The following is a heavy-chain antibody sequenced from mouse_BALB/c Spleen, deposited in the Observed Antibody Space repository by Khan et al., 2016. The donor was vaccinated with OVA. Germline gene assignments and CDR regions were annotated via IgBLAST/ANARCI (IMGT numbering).Heavy chain of an antibody. CDR3: ARTHER. J-gene: IGHJ2*01. V-gene: IGHV1-4*01. CDR1: GYTFTSYT. Sequence: VELVESGAELARPGASEKMSCKASGYTFTSYTMHWVKQRPGQGLEWIGYINPSSGYTKYNQKFKDKATLTADKSSSTAYMQLSSLTSEDSAVYYCARTHERWGQGTTLTVSS. CDR2: INPSSGYT.